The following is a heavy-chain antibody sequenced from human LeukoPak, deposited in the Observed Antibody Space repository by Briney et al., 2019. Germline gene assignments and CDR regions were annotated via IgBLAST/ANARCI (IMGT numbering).Heavy chain of an antibody. CDR1: GFTASSNY. CDR3: AGSFHTVVTPYFDY. D-gene: IGHD4-23*01. CDR2: IYSGGST. V-gene: IGHV3-53*01. J-gene: IGHJ4*02. Sequence: PGGSLRLSCAASGFTASSNYMSWVRQAPGKGLEWVSVIYSGGSTYYADSVKGRFTISRDNSKNTLYLQMNSLRAEDTAVYYCAGSFHTVVTPYFDYWGQGTLVTVSS.